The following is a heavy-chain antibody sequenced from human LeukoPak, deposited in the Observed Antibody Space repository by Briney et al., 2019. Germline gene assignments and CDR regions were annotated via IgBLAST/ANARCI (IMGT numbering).Heavy chain of an antibody. CDR2: INPNSGGT. D-gene: IGHD3-10*01. CDR3: ASPYLWFGESDAFDV. CDR1: GYTFTGYY. Sequence: ASVKVSCKASGYTFTGYYMHWVRQAPGQGLEWMGWINPNSGGTNYAQKFQGRVTMTRDTSISTAYMELSRLRSDDTAVYYCASPYLWFGESDAFDVWGQGTMVTVSS. J-gene: IGHJ3*01. V-gene: IGHV1-2*02.